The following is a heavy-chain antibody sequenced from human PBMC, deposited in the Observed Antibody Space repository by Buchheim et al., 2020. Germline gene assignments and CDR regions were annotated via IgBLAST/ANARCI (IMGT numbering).Heavy chain of an antibody. CDR1: GGSFSGYY. CDR2: INQRGST. J-gene: IGHJ4*02. V-gene: IGHV4-34*01. D-gene: IGHD4-11*01. Sequence: QVQLQQWGAGLLKPSETLSLTCAVYGGSFSGYYWSWIRQPPGQGLEWIGAINQRGSTNANPSLKSRVTISVDTSKNQFSLKLSSVTAADKAVYYCARSVTTWGLGIPDYKYYFDYSGKATL. CDR3: ARSVTTWGLGIPDYKYYFDY.